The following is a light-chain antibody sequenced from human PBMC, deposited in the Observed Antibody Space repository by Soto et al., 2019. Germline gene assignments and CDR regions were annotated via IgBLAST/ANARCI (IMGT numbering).Light chain of an antibody. V-gene: IGLV1-47*01. CDR1: NSNIGRDN. J-gene: IGLJ2*01. CDR3: AAWDDSLSGVV. CDR2: RNN. Sequence: QSVLTQPPSASGAPGQRVNISCSGSNSNIGRDNVYWYQHLPGTTPKLLIYRNNQRPSGVPDRFSGFKSGTSASLAISGLRSEDESDYYCAAWDDSLSGVVFGGGTKLTVL.